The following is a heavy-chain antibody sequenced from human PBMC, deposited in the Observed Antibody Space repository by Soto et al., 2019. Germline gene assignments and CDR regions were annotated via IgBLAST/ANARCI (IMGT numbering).Heavy chain of an antibody. CDR3: ARQRDGMDV. J-gene: IGHJ6*02. CDR2: IDPSDTYA. V-gene: IGHV5-10-1*01. Sequence: GASLKISCTGSGYSFSTYWISWVRQMPGKGLEWMGRIDPSDTYANSSPSFQGHVTISADKAISTAYLQWSSLKASDTAMYYCARQRDGMDVWGQGTTVTVSS. CDR1: GYSFSTYW.